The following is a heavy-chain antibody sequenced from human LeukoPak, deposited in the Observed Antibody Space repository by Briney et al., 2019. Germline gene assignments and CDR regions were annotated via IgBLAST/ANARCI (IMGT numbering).Heavy chain of an antibody. J-gene: IGHJ5*02. CDR1: GFSIRSNW. V-gene: IGHV3-74*01. D-gene: IGHD6-6*01. Sequence: GGSLRLSCAASGFSIRSNWMHWVRQPPGKGLVWVSRINSDGSSTSYADSVKGRFSISRDNAKNTLYLQMNSLRDEDTAVYYCVRAAARFDPWGQGTLVTVSS. CDR3: VRAAARFDP. CDR2: INSDGSST.